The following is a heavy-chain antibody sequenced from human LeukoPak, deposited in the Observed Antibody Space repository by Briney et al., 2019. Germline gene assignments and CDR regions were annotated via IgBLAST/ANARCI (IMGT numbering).Heavy chain of an antibody. CDR2: IKQDGSEK. J-gene: IGHJ4*02. CDR1: GFTFSSYW. D-gene: IGHD2-15*01. V-gene: IGHV3-7*01. CDR3: ARDPYCSGGSCYGDY. Sequence: GGSLRLSCAASGFTFSSYWMSWVRQAPGKGLEWVANIKQDGSEKYYVDSVKGRFTISRDNAKNSLYLQMNSLRAEDTAVYYCARDPYCSGGSCYGDYWGQGTLVTVSS.